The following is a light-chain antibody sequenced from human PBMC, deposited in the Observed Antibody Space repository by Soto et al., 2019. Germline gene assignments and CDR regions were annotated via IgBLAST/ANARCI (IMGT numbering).Light chain of an antibody. J-gene: IGKJ3*01. V-gene: IGKV1-27*01. CDR1: QDIGSS. Sequence: DIQMTQSPSSLSTYVGDRVTITCRASQDIGSSLAWYQQKPGKLPNLLIYGASTLRSGVPSRFSGSGSGTYFTLTISSLRPDDVASYYCQKYNSAPFTFGPGTKVDLK. CDR2: GAS. CDR3: QKYNSAPFT.